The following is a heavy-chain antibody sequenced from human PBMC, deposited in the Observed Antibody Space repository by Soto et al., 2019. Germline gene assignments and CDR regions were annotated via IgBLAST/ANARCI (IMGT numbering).Heavy chain of an antibody. D-gene: IGHD1-26*01. CDR1: GGSISSGDYY. CDR2: IYYSGST. CDR3: ARFDSGSYGMYYYYYGMAV. Sequence: PSETLSLTCTVSGGSISSGDYYWSWIRQPPGKGLEWIGYIYYSGSTYYNPSLKSRVTISVDTSKNQFSLKLSSVTAADTAVYYCARFDSGSYGMYYYYYGMAVWGQGTTVTVSS. V-gene: IGHV4-30-4*01. J-gene: IGHJ6*02.